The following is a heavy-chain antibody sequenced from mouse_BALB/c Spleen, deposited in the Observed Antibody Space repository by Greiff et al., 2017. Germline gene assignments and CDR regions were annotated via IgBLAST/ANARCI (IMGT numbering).Heavy chain of an antibody. V-gene: IGHV1-14*01. CDR1: GYTFTSYV. D-gene: IGHD1-1*01. CDR2: INPYNDGT. CDR3: ARSLVTTVVDYYAMDY. Sequence: VQLQQSGPELVKPGASVKMSCKASGYTFTSYVMHWVKQKPGQGLEWIGYINPYNDGTKYNEKFKGKATLTSDKSSSTAYMELSSLTSEDSAVYYCARSLVTTVVDYYAMDYWGQGTSVTVSS. J-gene: IGHJ4*01.